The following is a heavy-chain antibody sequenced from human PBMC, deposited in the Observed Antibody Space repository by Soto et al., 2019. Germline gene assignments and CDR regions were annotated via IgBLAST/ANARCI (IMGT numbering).Heavy chain of an antibody. CDR1: GGSFSGYY. J-gene: IGHJ6*02. CDR2: INHSGST. Sequence: SETLSLTCAVYGGSFSGYYWSWIRQPPGKGLEWIGEINHSGSTNYNPSLKSRVTISVDTSKNQFSLKLSSVTAADTAVYYCATSPQSLYYYYYGMDVWGQGTTVTVSS. CDR3: ATSPQSLYYYYYGMDV. V-gene: IGHV4-34*01.